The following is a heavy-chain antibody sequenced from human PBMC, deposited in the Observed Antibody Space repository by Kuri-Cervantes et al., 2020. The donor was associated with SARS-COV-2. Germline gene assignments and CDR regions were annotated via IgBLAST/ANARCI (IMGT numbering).Heavy chain of an antibody. CDR3: AKDIIAAAGMTIDY. CDR1: GFTFDDYA. J-gene: IGHJ4*02. CDR2: ISWNSGSI. V-gene: IGHV3-9*01. Sequence: SLKISCAASGFTFDDYAMHWVRQAPGKGLEWVSGISWNSGSIGYADSVKGRFTISRDNAKNSLYLQMNSLRAEETALYYCAKDIIAAAGMTIDYWGQGTLVTVSS. D-gene: IGHD6-13*01.